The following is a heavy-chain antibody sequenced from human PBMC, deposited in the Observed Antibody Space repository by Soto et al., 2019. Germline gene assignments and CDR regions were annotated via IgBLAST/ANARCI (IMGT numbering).Heavy chain of an antibody. V-gene: IGHV5-51*01. CDR1: GYTFTSYW. CDR2: IYAGDSDT. Sequence: GESLKISCKGSGYTFTSYWIGWVRQMPGKGLEWMGSIYAGDSDTRYSPSFQGQVTISAGKSTTTAYLQWSSLKASDTAMYYCARDTSGYYYRRFDYWGQGTLVTVSS. J-gene: IGHJ4*02. CDR3: ARDTSGYYYRRFDY. D-gene: IGHD3-22*01.